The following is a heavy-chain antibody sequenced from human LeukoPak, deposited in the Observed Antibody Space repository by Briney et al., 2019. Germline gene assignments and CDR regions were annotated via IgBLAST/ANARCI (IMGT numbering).Heavy chain of an antibody. CDR3: ARINNWFDP. CDR2: IYYSGST. V-gene: IGHV4-59*01. Sequence: PSETLSLTCTVSGGSISSYYWSWIRQPPGKGLEWIGYIYYSGSTNYNPSLTSRVTISVDTSKNQFSLKRSAVTAADTAVYYCARINNWFDPWGQGTLVTVSS. CDR1: GGSISSYY. J-gene: IGHJ5*02.